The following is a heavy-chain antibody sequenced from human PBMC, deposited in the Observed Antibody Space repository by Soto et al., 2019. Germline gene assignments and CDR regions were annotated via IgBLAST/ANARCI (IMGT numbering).Heavy chain of an antibody. CDR3: ARVVRDYDSSGYSSLYYFDY. V-gene: IGHV4-59*01. Sequence: PSETLSLTCTVSGGSISSYYWSWIRQPPGKGLEWIGYIYYSGSTNYNPSLKSRVTISVDTSKNQFSLKLSSVTAADTAVYYCARVVRDYDSSGYSSLYYFDYWGQGTLVTVSS. J-gene: IGHJ4*02. CDR1: GGSISSYY. CDR2: IYYSGST. D-gene: IGHD3-22*01.